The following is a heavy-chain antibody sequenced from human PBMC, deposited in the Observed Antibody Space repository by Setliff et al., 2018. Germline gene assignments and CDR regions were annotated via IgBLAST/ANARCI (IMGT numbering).Heavy chain of an antibody. J-gene: IGHJ4*02. CDR2: LYSSGST. CDR1: GGSISSGPYY. CDR3: ASTDWGWGYYLDY. V-gene: IGHV4-61*02. Sequence: SETLSLTCTVSGGSISSGPYYWNWFRQPAGKGLEWIGRLYSSGSTNYNPSLKSRVTISVDTSKNQFSLKLSSVTAADTAVYYCASTDWGWGYYLDYWGQGTLVTVSS. D-gene: IGHD7-27*01.